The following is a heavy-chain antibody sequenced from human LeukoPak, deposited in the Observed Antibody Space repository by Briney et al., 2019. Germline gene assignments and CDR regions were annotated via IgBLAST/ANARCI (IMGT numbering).Heavy chain of an antibody. CDR3: GRQGGWGGAASLIEF. V-gene: IGHV4-39*01. J-gene: IGHJ4*02. Sequence: SETLSLTCSVSGVSISTSTNYWAWIRQPPGKGLEWIGSMFYRGSTYYNPSLRSRVTLSVDTSKNQFSLKLSSVTASDTAIFYCGRQGGWGGAASLIEFWGQGTLVTVSS. CDR2: MFYRGST. CDR1: GVSISTSTNY. D-gene: IGHD1-26*01.